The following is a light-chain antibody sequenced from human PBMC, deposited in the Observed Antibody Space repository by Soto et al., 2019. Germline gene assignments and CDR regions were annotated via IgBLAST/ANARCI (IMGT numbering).Light chain of an antibody. Sequence: EIVLTQSPATLSLSPGERATLSCRASQSVTSSLVWYQQKPGQSPRLLMYDASNRATDIPARFSGSGSGTDFTLTISSLETEDSAVYYSQQRSTWPRTFGGGTKVEIK. J-gene: IGKJ4*01. V-gene: IGKV3-11*01. CDR3: QQRSTWPRT. CDR2: DAS. CDR1: QSVTSS.